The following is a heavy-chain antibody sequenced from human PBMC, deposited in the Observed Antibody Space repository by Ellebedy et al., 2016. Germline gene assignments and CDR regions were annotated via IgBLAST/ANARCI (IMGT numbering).Heavy chain of an antibody. CDR2: IKQDGSEI. J-gene: IGHJ4*02. CDR3: GSHDYGDYASLDY. V-gene: IGHV3-7*01. Sequence: ETLSLTCTVSGGSISSSSYYWGWIRQAPGKGLEWVANIKQDGSEIYYVDSVKGRFTISRDNAKNSLYLQMNSLRAEDTAVYYCGSHDYGDYASLDYWGQGTLVTVSS. CDR1: GGSISSSSYY. D-gene: IGHD4-17*01.